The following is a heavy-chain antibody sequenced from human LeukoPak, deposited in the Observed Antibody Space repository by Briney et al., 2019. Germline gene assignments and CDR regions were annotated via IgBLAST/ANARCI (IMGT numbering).Heavy chain of an antibody. D-gene: IGHD2-2*02. Sequence: SETLSLTCSVSGYSISSGYYWGWVLQPPGKGLEWIATMYHSGSTYYNPSLKSRVTISVDTPKNQFSLKLSSVTAADTAVYYCARDTPRGYCSSTSCYKGGFDYWGQGTLVTVSS. CDR2: MYHSGST. CDR3: ARDTPRGYCSSTSCYKGGFDY. V-gene: IGHV4-38-2*02. CDR1: GYSISSGYY. J-gene: IGHJ4*02.